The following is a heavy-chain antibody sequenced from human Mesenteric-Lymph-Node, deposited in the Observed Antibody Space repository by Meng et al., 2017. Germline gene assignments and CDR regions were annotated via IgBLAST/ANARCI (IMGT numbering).Heavy chain of an antibody. CDR1: GGTFSSYA. J-gene: IGHJ4*02. CDR3: ATSSNGFPD. D-gene: IGHD6-19*01. Sequence: QVPVVQSGGEVKKPGSSVKVSCKASGGTFSSYAISWVRQATGQGLEWMGWMSPHSGYTGYAQMFQGRLTITRNISINTVYMELSNLRSDDTAVYYCATSSNGFPDWGQGTLVTVSS. CDR2: MSPHSGYT. V-gene: IGHV1-8*03.